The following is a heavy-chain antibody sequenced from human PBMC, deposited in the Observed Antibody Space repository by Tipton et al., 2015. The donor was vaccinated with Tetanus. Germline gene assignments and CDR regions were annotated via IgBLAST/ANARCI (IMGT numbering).Heavy chain of an antibody. V-gene: IGHV4-34*01. J-gene: IGHJ6*02. CDR2: INHSGST. CDR1: GGSFSGYY. Sequence: TLSLTCAVYGGSFSGYYWSWIRQPPGKGLEWIGEINHSGSTNYNPSLKSRVTISVDTSKNQFSLKLSSVTAADTAVYYCARVAISRSYPYYYYYYGMDVWGQGTTVTVFS. CDR3: ARVAISRSYPYYYYYYGMDV. D-gene: IGHD1-26*01.